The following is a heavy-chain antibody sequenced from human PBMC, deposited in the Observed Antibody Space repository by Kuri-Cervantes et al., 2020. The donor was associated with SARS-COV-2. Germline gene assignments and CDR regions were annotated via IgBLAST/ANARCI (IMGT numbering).Heavy chain of an antibody. CDR3: ATHPKELRIVVVNWFDH. V-gene: IGHV4-39*01. CDR2: IYYSGVT. CDR1: GGSISSGSYY. D-gene: IGHD3-22*01. Sequence: SETRSLTCTVYGGSISSGSYYWSWIRQPAGKGLEWIGTIYYSGVTYYSPSLKSRVTISVDTSKNQFSLTLRSVTVADTGVYYCATHPKELRIVVVNWFDHWGPGNLVTVSS. J-gene: IGHJ5*02.